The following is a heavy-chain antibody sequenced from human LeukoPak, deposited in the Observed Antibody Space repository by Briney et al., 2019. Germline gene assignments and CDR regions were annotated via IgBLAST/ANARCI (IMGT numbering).Heavy chain of an antibody. Sequence: SETLSLTCTVSGGSISSYYWSWIRQPPGKGLEWIGYIYYSGSTNYNPSLNSRVTISLDTSKNQFSLRLNSVTAADTAVYYCARVLRYCSGGNCYSGGLGYMDVWGKGTTVTISS. J-gene: IGHJ6*03. CDR3: ARVLRYCSGGNCYSGGLGYMDV. CDR1: GGSISSYY. D-gene: IGHD2-15*01. V-gene: IGHV4-59*01. CDR2: IYYSGST.